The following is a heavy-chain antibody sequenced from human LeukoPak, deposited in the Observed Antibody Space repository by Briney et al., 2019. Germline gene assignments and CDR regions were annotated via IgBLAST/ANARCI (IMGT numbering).Heavy chain of an antibody. CDR2: IYYSGST. V-gene: IGHV4-39*07. CDR1: GGSISSSSYY. Sequence: PSETLSLTCTVSGGSISSSSYYWGWIRQPPGKGLEWIGSIYYSGSTYYNPSLKSRVTISVDTSKNQFSLKLSSVTAADTAVYYCARDWAIASSGYPFDYWGQGTLVTVSS. CDR3: ARDWAIASSGYPFDY. J-gene: IGHJ4*02. D-gene: IGHD3-22*01.